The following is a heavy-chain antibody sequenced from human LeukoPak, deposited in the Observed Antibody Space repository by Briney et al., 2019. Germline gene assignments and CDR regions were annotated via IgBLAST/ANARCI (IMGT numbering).Heavy chain of an antibody. CDR1: GSTFSSYE. V-gene: IGHV3-48*03. CDR3: ARHGYYSDSSGYSPFDY. J-gene: IGHJ4*02. D-gene: IGHD3-22*01. CDR2: ISSSGSTI. Sequence: GGSLRLSCAASGSTFSSYEMNWVRQAPGKGLEWVSFISSSGSTIYYADSVKGRFTISRDNAKNSLYLQMNSLRAEDTAVYYCARHGYYSDSSGYSPFDYWGQGTLVTVSS.